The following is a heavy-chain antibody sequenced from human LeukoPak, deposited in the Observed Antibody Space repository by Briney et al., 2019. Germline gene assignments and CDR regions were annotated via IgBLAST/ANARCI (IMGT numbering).Heavy chain of an antibody. J-gene: IGHJ4*02. CDR2: ISGSGGST. CDR3: AKDHKFGDCSGGSCYLLFDY. V-gene: IGHV3-23*01. CDR1: GFTFSTYG. D-gene: IGHD2-15*01. Sequence: PGGTLRLSCEASGFTFSTYGMSWVRQAPGKGLEWVSAISGSGGSTYYADSVKGRVTISRDNTKNTLYLQVNSLRVEDTAVYYCAKDHKFGDCSGGSCYLLFDYWGQGTLVTVSS.